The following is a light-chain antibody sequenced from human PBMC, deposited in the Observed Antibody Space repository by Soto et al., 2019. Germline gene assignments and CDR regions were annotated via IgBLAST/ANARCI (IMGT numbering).Light chain of an antibody. CDR2: DAY. J-gene: IGKJ5*01. CDR3: QQCHMWPIT. V-gene: IGKV3-11*01. CDR1: QSFRGL. Sequence: EVVFTQTPVTLSLSPGERATLSCRASQSFRGLLAWYQQKPGQAPRLLIYDAYNRATGIPPRFSGSGSGTDFTLTISSLEPEDSAVYYCQQCHMWPITFGQGTRLEIK.